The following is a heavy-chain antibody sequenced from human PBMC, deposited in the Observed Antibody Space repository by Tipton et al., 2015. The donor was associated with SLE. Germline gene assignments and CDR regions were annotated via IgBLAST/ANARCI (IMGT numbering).Heavy chain of an antibody. Sequence: LSLTCAVYGGSFSGYYWSWIRQPPEKGLEWIGEINHSRSTNYNPSLKSRVTISVDTSKNQFSLKLSSVTAADTAVYYCARGRRYYYDSSGYSGRFDCWGQGTLVTVSS. CDR3: ARGRRYYYDSSGYSGRFDC. D-gene: IGHD3-22*01. V-gene: IGHV4-34*01. CDR1: GGSFSGYY. CDR2: INHSRST. J-gene: IGHJ4*02.